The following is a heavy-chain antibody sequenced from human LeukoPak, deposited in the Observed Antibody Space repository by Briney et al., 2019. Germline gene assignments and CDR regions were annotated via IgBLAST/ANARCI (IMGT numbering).Heavy chain of an antibody. Sequence: SETLSLTCAVYGGSFSGYYWSWIRQPPGKGLEWIGEINHSGSTYYNPSLKSRVTISVDTSKNQFSLKLSSVTAADTAVYYCARHYYYDSSGYYYYFDYWGQGTLVTVSS. V-gene: IGHV4-34*01. CDR3: ARHYYYDSSGYYYYFDY. J-gene: IGHJ4*02. CDR2: INHSGST. CDR1: GGSFSGYY. D-gene: IGHD3-22*01.